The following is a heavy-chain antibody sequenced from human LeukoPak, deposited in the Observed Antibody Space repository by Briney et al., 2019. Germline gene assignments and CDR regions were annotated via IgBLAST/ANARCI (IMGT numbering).Heavy chain of an antibody. CDR1: GFTFSSYE. Sequence: SGGSLRLSCAASGFTFSSYEMNWVRQAPGKGLEWISYISSSGTTIYYAESVKGRFTTSRDNAKNLLYLQMNSLIAEDTALYYLRREESYVTPRFRSPSSYGRDVWGQGTTVPVSS. CDR3: RREESYVTPRFRSPSSYGRDV. V-gene: IGHV3-48*03. J-gene: IGHJ6*02. CDR2: ISSSGTTI. D-gene: IGHD3-16*01.